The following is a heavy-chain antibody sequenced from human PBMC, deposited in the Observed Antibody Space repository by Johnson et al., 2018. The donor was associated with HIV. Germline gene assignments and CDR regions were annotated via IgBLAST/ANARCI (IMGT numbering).Heavy chain of an antibody. CDR1: GFTFSSYA. CDR2: ISYDGSNK. CDR3: ARDNGAVAGPEGAFDI. D-gene: IGHD6-19*01. V-gene: IGHV3-30-3*01. Sequence: QVHLVESGGGVVQPGRSLRLSCAASGFTFSSYAMHWVRQAPGKGLEWVAVISYDGSNKYYADSVKGRFTISRDNSKNTLYLQMNSLSAEDTAVYYCARDNGAVAGPEGAFDIWGQGTMVTVSS. J-gene: IGHJ3*02.